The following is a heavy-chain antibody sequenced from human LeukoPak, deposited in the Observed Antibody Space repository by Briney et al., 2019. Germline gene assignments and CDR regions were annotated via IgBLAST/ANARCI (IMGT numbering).Heavy chain of an antibody. CDR1: GFTFSSYW. V-gene: IGHV3-74*01. J-gene: IGHJ4*02. CDR2: INSDGGTT. CDR3: ASSSYYYDSSGHCGD. Sequence: GGSLRLSCAASGFTFSSYWMHWVRQAPGKGLVWVSRINSDGGTTTCADSVKGRFTISRDNAKNTLYLQMNSLRGEDTAVYYCASSSYYYDSSGHCGDWGQGTLVTVSS. D-gene: IGHD3-22*01.